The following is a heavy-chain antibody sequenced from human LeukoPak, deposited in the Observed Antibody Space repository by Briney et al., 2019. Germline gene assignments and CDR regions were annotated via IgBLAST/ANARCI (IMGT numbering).Heavy chain of an antibody. CDR3: ARDWSSSRSGDFDY. Sequence: GGSLRLSCAASGFTFSSYEMNWVRQAPGKGLVWVSRINSAGSSTTYADSVKGRFTISRDNAKNSLYLQMNSLRAEDTAVYYCARDWSSSRSGDFDYWGQGTLVTVSS. CDR1: GFTFSSYE. J-gene: IGHJ4*02. D-gene: IGHD6-13*01. CDR2: INSAGSST. V-gene: IGHV3-74*01.